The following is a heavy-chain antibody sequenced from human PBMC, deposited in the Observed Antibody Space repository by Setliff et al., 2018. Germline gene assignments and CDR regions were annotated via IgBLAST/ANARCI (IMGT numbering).Heavy chain of an antibody. Sequence: GESLKISCEGSGYSFTHYWIAWVRQMPGKGLEWMGIIYPGDSDIRYSPSFQGQVTFSVDKSIDPAYLQWSSLKASDTAMYYCARHGEILENCPSNSCSRGSWFDPWGRGTLVTVSS. J-gene: IGHJ5*02. CDR3: ARHGEILENCPSNSCSRGSWFDP. D-gene: IGHD2-2*01. V-gene: IGHV5-51*01. CDR2: IYPGDSDI. CDR1: GYSFTHYW.